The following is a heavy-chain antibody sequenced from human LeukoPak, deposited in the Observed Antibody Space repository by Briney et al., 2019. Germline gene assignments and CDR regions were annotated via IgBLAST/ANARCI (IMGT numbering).Heavy chain of an antibody. CDR2: ISSSSSYI. J-gene: IGHJ4*02. Sequence: KPGGSLRLSCAASGFTFSSYSMNWVRQAPGKGLEWVSSISSSSSYIYYADSVKGRFTISRDNSKNTLYLQMNSLRAEDTAVYYCARDPRTTVTPLFDYWGQGTLVTVSS. CDR1: GFTFSSYS. D-gene: IGHD4-17*01. V-gene: IGHV3-21*01. CDR3: ARDPRTTVTPLFDY.